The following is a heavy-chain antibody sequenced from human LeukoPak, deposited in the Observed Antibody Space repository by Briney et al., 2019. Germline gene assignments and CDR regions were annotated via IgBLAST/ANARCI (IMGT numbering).Heavy chain of an antibody. CDR2: INHSGST. V-gene: IGHV4-34*01. D-gene: IGHD2-2*01. CDR1: GGSFSGYY. J-gene: IGHJ5*02. Sequence: SETLSLTCAVYGGSFSGYYWSWIRQPPGKGLEWIGEINHSGSTYYNPSLKSRVTISVDTSKNQFSLKLSSVTAADTAVYYCARRRDCSSTSCKYNWFDPWGQGTLVTVSS. CDR3: ARRRDCSSTSCKYNWFDP.